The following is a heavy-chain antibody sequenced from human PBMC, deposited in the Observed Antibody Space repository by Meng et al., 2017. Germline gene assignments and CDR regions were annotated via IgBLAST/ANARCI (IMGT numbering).Heavy chain of an antibody. D-gene: IGHD6-13*01. J-gene: IGHJ5*02. Sequence: GESLKISRAASGFTFSSYAMHWVRQAPGKGLEWVAVISYDGSNKYYADSVKGRFTISRDNSKNTLYLQMNSLRAEDTAVYYCARDKEDSSSWYFPWFDPWGQGTLVTVSS. CDR1: GFTFSSYA. V-gene: IGHV3-30*01. CDR3: ARDKEDSSSWYFPWFDP. CDR2: ISYDGSNK.